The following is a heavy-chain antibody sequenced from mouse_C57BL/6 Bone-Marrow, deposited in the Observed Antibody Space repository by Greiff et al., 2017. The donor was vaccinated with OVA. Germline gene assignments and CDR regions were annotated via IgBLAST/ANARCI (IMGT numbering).Heavy chain of an antibody. Sequence: EVMLVESGGGLVKPGGSLKLSCAASGFTFSDYGMHWVRQAPEKGLEWVAYISSGSSTIYYADTVKGRVTISRDNAKNTRFLQMTSLRSEDTAMYYCARIGGDYWGQGTSVTVSS. CDR2: ISSGSSTI. CDR1: GFTFSDYG. CDR3: ARIGGDY. J-gene: IGHJ4*01. V-gene: IGHV5-17*01. D-gene: IGHD2-14*01.